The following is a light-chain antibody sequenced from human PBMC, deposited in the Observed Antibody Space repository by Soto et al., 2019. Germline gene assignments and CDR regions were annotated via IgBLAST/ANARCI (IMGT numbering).Light chain of an antibody. CDR3: LLYFGVGAARV. CDR1: TGAVTNGNY. J-gene: IGLJ2*01. Sequence: QTVVTQEPSLTVSPGGTVTLTCASNTGAVTNGNYPNWFQQKPGQAPRALIYSTDNKHSWTPARFSGSLLGGKAALTLSGVQPEDEAEYYCLLYFGVGAARVYGGGTKVTVL. CDR2: STD. V-gene: IGLV7-43*01.